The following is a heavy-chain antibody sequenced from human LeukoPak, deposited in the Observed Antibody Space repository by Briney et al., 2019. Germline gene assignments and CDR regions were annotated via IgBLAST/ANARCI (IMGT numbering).Heavy chain of an antibody. D-gene: IGHD6-6*01. CDR3: AREGGRGSSSSDYFDS. Sequence: PGGSLRLSCAASGFTFRSYTMNWVRQAPGKGLEWVSSISSSTAYIYYADSLRGRFTISRDNAGNSLFLQMDSLRAEDTAVYYRAREGGRGSSSSDYFDSWGQGTLVTVSS. CDR2: ISSSTAYI. J-gene: IGHJ4*02. V-gene: IGHV3-21*01. CDR1: GFTFRSYT.